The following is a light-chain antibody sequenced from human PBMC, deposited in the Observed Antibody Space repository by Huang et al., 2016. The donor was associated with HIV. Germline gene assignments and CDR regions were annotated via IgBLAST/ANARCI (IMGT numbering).Light chain of an antibody. Sequence: DIQMTQSPSSLSASVGDRVTITCQASQDFRKYLNWYQQKPVKAPNLLIYDASKLQTGVPSRFGGGGSGTDFTFTISSLQPEDIATYYCQQSDSLPYTFGQGTKLEIK. CDR1: QDFRKY. V-gene: IGKV1-33*01. J-gene: IGKJ2*01. CDR2: DAS. CDR3: QQSDSLPYT.